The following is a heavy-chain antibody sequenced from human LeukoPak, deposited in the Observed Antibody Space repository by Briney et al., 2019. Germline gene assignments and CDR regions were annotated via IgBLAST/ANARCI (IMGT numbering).Heavy chain of an antibody. V-gene: IGHV3-23*01. J-gene: IGHJ4*02. CDR3: AKDPRIVGATYFDY. Sequence: GGSLRLSCAASGFTLSSYAMSWVRQAPGKGLEWVSIVSGGGGSTYYADSVKGRFTISRDNSKNTLYLQMNSLRAEDTAVYYCAKDPRIVGATYFDYWGQGTLVTVSS. CDR2: VSGGGGST. CDR1: GFTLSSYA. D-gene: IGHD1-26*01.